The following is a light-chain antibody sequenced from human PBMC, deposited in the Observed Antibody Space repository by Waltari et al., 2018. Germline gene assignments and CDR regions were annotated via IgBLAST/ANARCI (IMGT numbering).Light chain of an antibody. CDR2: QDS. J-gene: IGLJ2*01. V-gene: IGLV3-1*01. Sequence: SYELTQPPSVSVSPGQTASITCSGEKLGDKYACWYQQKPGQSPVLVIYQDSKRPSGFPERFSGSNSGNTATLTIRGTQAMDEADYYCQAWDSSTEEVFGGGTKLTVL. CDR3: QAWDSSTEEV. CDR1: KLGDKY.